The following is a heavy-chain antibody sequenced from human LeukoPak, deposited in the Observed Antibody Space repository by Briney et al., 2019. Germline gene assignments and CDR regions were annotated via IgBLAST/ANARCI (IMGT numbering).Heavy chain of an antibody. Sequence: PSETLSLTCTVSGGSISNYYWGWIRQPPGKGLEWIGYIYYTGDTNHNPSLKSRVTISIDTSKNQLSLTLHSVTAADTAVYYCARHPLATPFDYWGQGILVTVSS. J-gene: IGHJ4*02. CDR2: IYYTGDT. D-gene: IGHD2-15*01. CDR3: ARHPLATPFDY. CDR1: GGSISNYY. V-gene: IGHV4-59*08.